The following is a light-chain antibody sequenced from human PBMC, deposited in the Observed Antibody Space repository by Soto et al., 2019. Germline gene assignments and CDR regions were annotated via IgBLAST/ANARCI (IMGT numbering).Light chain of an antibody. J-gene: IGKJ1*01. CDR2: KAS. Sequence: DIQMTQSPSTLSASVGDRVTITCRASQSIRSWLAWYQQKPGKAPKLLIYKASSLESGVPSRFSGSGSGTEFTLTISSLQPDDFATHYCQQYNSYPWTFGQGTKVEIK. V-gene: IGKV1-5*03. CDR1: QSIRSW. CDR3: QQYNSYPWT.